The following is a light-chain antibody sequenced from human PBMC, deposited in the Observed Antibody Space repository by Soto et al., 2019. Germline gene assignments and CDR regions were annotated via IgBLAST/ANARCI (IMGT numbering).Light chain of an antibody. J-gene: IGKJ2*01. CDR2: DAS. V-gene: IGKV3-11*01. Sequence: EIVLTQSPATLSLSPGERATLSCRASQSVSSYLAWYQQKPGQAPRLLIYDASNRATGIPARFSGSGSGTDFILTISSLEPEDFAVYYCQQRSNWPPMYTFGQGTKVDIK. CDR3: QQRSNWPPMYT. CDR1: QSVSSY.